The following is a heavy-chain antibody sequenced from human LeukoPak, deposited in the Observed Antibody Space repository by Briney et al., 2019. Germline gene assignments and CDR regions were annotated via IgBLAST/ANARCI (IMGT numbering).Heavy chain of an antibody. CDR3: ARDSIVPYGITD. CDR2: ISGSDGNT. J-gene: IGHJ4*02. V-gene: IGHV3-23*01. CDR1: GFTFSKYA. Sequence: GGSLRLSCAASGFTFSKYAMSWVCQAPGKGLEWVSAISGSDGNTFYADSVRGRFTISRDNSKNTLSLQMNNLRAEDTALYYCARDSIVPYGITDWGQGTLVTVS. D-gene: IGHD4-17*01.